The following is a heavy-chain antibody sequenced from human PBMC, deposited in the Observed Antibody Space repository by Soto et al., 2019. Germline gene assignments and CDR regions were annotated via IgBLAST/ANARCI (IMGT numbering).Heavy chain of an antibody. CDR3: ARQNYDILTGYRYYYYYGMDV. Sequence: GGSLRLSCAASGFTFSSYAMSWVRQAPGKGLEWVSAISGSGGSTYYADSVKGRFTISRDNSKNTLYLQMNSLRAEDTAVYYCARQNYDILTGYRYYYYYGMDVWGQGTTVTVYS. D-gene: IGHD3-9*01. CDR1: GFTFSSYA. V-gene: IGHV3-23*01. J-gene: IGHJ6*02. CDR2: ISGSGGST.